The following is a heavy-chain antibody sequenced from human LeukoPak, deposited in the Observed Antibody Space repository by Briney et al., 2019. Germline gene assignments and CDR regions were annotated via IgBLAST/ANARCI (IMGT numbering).Heavy chain of an antibody. V-gene: IGHV4-34*01. CDR3: ARHYPGLYYFDF. CDR2: INRSGST. Sequence: SETLSLTCAVYGGSFSGYYWSWIRQPPGKGLEWMGEINRSGSTHYNPSLKSRVNISLDTSKNQFYVQLNSVTAADTAVYYCARHYPGLYYFDFWGQGTLVSVSS. CDR1: GGSFSGYY. J-gene: IGHJ4*02. D-gene: IGHD1-26*01.